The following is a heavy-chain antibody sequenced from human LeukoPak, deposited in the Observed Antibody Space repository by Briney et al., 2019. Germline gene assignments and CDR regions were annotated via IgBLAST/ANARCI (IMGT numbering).Heavy chain of an antibody. D-gene: IGHD3-10*01. CDR1: GYTFTVYY. CDR3: TRDVRPRGGIDS. J-gene: IGHJ4*02. Sequence: ASVKVSCKASGYTFTVYYMHWVRQAPGQGLEWMGWINPNSGGTNYEQKFQGRVTMTRDTSISTAYMELSRLRSDDTALYYCTRDVRPRGGIDSWGQGTLVTVSS. CDR2: INPNSGGT. V-gene: IGHV1-2*02.